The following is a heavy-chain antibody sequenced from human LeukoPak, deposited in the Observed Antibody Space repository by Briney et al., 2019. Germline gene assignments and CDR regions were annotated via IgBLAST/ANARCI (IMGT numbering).Heavy chain of an antibody. J-gene: IGHJ4*02. CDR2: IGGSGDST. V-gene: IGHV3-23*01. CDR1: GFTFSSYA. Sequence: GGSLRLSCAASGFTFSSYAMSWVRQTPGKGLERVSAIGGSGDSTFYADSVKGRFTISRDNSKSTLYLQMNSLRAEDTAVYYCSRAIYGRPFDCWGQGTLVTVSS. CDR3: SRAIYGRPFDC. D-gene: IGHD2-21*01.